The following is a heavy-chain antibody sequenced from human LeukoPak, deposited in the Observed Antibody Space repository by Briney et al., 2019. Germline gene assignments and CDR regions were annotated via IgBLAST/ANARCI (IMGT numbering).Heavy chain of an antibody. Sequence: ASVKVSCKASGYTFTSYGISWVRQAPGQGLEWMGWINSYNGNTNYAQKLQGRVTMTTDTSTSTAYMELRSLRSDDTAVYYCARDSGDYYDSSGDLDYWGQGTLVTVSS. J-gene: IGHJ4*02. CDR3: ARDSGDYYDSSGDLDY. V-gene: IGHV1-18*04. CDR1: GYTFTSYG. CDR2: INSYNGNT. D-gene: IGHD3-22*01.